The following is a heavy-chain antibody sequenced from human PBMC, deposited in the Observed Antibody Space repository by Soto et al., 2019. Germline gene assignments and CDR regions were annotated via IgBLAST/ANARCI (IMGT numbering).Heavy chain of an antibody. D-gene: IGHD3-10*01. V-gene: IGHV1-69*06. J-gene: IGHJ6*02. CDR1: GGTFSHYA. Sequence: ASVKVSCKASGGTFSHYAISWVRQAPGQGLEWMGGIIPIFGTPNYAQKFQGRVTITADKSTSTAYMELSSLRYEDTAVYYTVRHVGPNLSYGMDXWGQVTTVTVS. CDR3: VRHVGPNLSYGMDX. CDR2: IIPIFGTP.